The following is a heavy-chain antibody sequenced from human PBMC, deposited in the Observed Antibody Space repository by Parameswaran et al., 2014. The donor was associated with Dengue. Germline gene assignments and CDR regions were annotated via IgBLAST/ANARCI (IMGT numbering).Heavy chain of an antibody. D-gene: IGHD1-26*01. CDR2: INHSGST. Sequence: RWIRQPPGKGLEWIGEINHSGSTNYNPSLKSRVTISVDTSKNQFSLKLSSVTAADTAVYYCARYIVGATNYFDYWGQGTLVTVSS. V-gene: IGHV4-34*01. J-gene: IGHJ4*02. CDR3: ARYIVGATNYFDY.